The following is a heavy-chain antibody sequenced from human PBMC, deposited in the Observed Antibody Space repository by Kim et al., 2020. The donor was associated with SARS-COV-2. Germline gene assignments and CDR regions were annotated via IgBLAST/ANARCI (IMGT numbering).Heavy chain of an antibody. J-gene: IGHJ5*01. CDR3: VRLGWEGDSDWSHEAFD. CDR1: GFSIRSGYF. Sequence: SETLSLTCSVSGFSIRSGYFWGWIRQSPGRGLEWIGNIYHTWNTHYNPSLRSRVTLSGDTSQNQFSVRMTAVTRADTAIYYCVRLGWEGDSDWSHEAFD. D-gene: IGHD6-19*01. V-gene: IGHV4-38-2*02. CDR2: IYHTWNT.